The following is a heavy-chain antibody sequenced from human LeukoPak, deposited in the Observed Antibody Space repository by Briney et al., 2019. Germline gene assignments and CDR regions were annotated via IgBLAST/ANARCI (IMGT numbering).Heavy chain of an antibody. D-gene: IGHD6-6*01. CDR2: IYCSGST. Sequence: SEPLTLTCKVSGGTISSYDRSWMRQPPGKGLEWIGCIYCSGSTNYNRSLKSRVTISVDTSKNQFSLKLSSVTAADTAVYYCARRGSRSSTFDPWGQGTLVTVSS. CDR1: GGTISSYD. V-gene: IGHV4-59*08. J-gene: IGHJ5*02. CDR3: ARRGSRSSTFDP.